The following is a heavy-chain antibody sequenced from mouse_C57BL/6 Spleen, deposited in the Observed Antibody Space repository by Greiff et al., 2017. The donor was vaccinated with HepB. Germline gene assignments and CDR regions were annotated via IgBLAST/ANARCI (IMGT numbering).Heavy chain of an antibody. CDR3: ARYLLVEYERGYYAMDY. D-gene: IGHD1-1*01. CDR1: GYTFTSYW. J-gene: IGHJ4*01. Sequence: QVQLQQPGAELVKPGASVKLSCKASGYTFTSYWMHWVKQRPGQGLEWIGMIHPNSGSTNYNEKFKSKATLTVDKSSSTAYMQLSSLTSEDSAVYYCARYLLVEYERGYYAMDYWGQGTSVTVSS. V-gene: IGHV1-64*01. CDR2: IHPNSGST.